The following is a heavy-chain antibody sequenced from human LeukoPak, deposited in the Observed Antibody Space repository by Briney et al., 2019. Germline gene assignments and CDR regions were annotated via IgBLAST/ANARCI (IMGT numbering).Heavy chain of an antibody. CDR1: GGSISSYY. J-gene: IGHJ4*02. D-gene: IGHD6-13*01. V-gene: IGHV4-4*07. CDR2: IYSSGST. CDR3: AREGYSSSWYYFDY. Sequence: SETLSLTCTVSGGSISSYYWSWIRQPAGKGLEWIGRIYSSGSTNYNPSLKSRVTISVDKSKSQFSLKLSSVTAADTAVYYCAREGYSSSWYYFDYWGQGTLVTVSS.